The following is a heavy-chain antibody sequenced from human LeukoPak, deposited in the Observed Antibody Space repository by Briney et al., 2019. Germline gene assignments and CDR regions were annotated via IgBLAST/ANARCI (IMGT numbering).Heavy chain of an antibody. Sequence: PGGSLRLSCAASGFTLSSYSMNWVRQAPGKGLEWVSSISSSSSYIYYADSVKGRFTVSRDNAKNSLYLQMNSLRAEDTALYYCARVAVAGFWVDVWGKGTTVTVSS. D-gene: IGHD6-19*01. J-gene: IGHJ6*04. CDR3: ARVAVAGFWVDV. V-gene: IGHV3-21*04. CDR2: ISSSSSYI. CDR1: GFTLSSYS.